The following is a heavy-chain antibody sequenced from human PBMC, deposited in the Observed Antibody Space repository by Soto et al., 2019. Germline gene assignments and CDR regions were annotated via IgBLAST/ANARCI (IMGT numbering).Heavy chain of an antibody. J-gene: IGHJ4*02. CDR1: GGSISNGDYY. Sequence: QVQLQESGPGLVKPSQTLSLTCTVSGGSISNGDYYWNWIRQQTEKGLEWIGYINYRGSTFYNPSLKSRIIISVEKSKNQFSLKLSSVTAADTAVYYCARDAPETAPYWGQGTLVTVSS. CDR2: INYRGST. CDR3: ARDAPETAPY. D-gene: IGHD2-2*01. V-gene: IGHV4-31*03.